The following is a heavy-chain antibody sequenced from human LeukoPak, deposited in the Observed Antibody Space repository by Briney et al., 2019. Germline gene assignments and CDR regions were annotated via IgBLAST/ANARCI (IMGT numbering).Heavy chain of an antibody. CDR2: IYHTGTA. Sequence: SETLSLTCAASGDSISNHSWWNWVRQSPGKGLEWIGEIYHTGTAHYNPSLKSRVSMSVDKSMDQFSLRLNSMTAADTAVYYCARGQFSSGCFDYWGQGALVIVSS. J-gene: IGHJ4*02. CDR1: GDSISNHSW. D-gene: IGHD6-19*01. V-gene: IGHV4-4*02. CDR3: ARGQFSSGCFDY.